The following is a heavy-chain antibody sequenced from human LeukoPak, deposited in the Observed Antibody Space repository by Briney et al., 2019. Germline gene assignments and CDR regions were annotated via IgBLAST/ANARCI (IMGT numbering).Heavy chain of an antibody. CDR2: IYYSGST. J-gene: IGHJ6*03. D-gene: IGHD2-15*01. V-gene: IGHV4-59*01. CDR1: GGSISSYY. CDR3: ARGLRCSGGSCYSAYYYYYYMDV. Sequence: SETLSLTCTVSGGSISSYYWNWIRQPAGKGLEWIGYIYYSGSTNYNPSLKSRVTISVDTSKNQFSLKLSSVTAADTAVYYCARGLRCSGGSCYSAYYYYYYMDVWGKGTTVTVSS.